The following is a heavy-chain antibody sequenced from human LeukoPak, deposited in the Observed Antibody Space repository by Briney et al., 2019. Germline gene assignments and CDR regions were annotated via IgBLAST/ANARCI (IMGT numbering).Heavy chain of an antibody. D-gene: IGHD6-19*01. CDR2: INTGNGNT. CDR1: GGTFSSYA. Sequence: ASVKVSCKASGGTFSSYAINWVRQAPGQSLEWMGWINTGNGNTKYSQNFQGRVTITRDTSASTAYMDLTSLKSEDTAVYYCARAWTPDIAVAGIFDSWGQGALVTVSS. J-gene: IGHJ4*02. V-gene: IGHV1-3*04. CDR3: ARAWTPDIAVAGIFDS.